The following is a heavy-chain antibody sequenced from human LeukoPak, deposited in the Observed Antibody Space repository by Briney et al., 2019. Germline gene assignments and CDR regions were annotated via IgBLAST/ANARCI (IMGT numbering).Heavy chain of an antibody. J-gene: IGHJ6*02. CDR1: GGSFSGYY. Sequence: PSETLSLTCAVYGGSFSGYYWSWIRQPPGKGLEWIGEINHSGSTNYNPSLKSRVTISVDTSKNQFSLKLSSVTAADTAVYYCLRALKYSYAPGPYYYYGMDVWGQGTLVTVSS. CDR2: INHSGST. CDR3: LRALKYSYAPGPYYYYGMDV. V-gene: IGHV4-34*01. D-gene: IGHD5-18*01.